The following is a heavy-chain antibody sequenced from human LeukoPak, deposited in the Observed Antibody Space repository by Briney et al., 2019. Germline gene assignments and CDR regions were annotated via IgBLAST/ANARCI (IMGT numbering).Heavy chain of an antibody. Sequence: GASVKVSCKASGGTFSSYAISWVRQAPGQGLEWMGGIIPIFGTANYAQKFQGRVTITADKSTSTAYMELSSLRSEDTAVYYCATHSVGATFDYWGQGTLVTVSS. CDR1: GGTFSSYA. CDR2: IIPIFGTA. D-gene: IGHD1-26*01. V-gene: IGHV1-69*06. J-gene: IGHJ4*02. CDR3: ATHSVGATFDY.